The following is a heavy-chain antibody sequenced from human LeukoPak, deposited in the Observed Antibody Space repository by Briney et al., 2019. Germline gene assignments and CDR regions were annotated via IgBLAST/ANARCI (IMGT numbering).Heavy chain of an antibody. CDR1: GFTFSSYA. J-gene: IGHJ4*02. CDR3: AKGKGGQQLATN. D-gene: IGHD6-13*01. V-gene: IGHV3-23*01. Sequence: PGGSLRLSCAASGFTFSSYAMSWVRQAPGKGLEWVSAISGSGGSTYYADSVKGRSTISRDNSKNTLYLQMNSLRAEDTAVYYCAKGKGGQQLATNWGQGTLVTVSS. CDR2: ISGSGGST.